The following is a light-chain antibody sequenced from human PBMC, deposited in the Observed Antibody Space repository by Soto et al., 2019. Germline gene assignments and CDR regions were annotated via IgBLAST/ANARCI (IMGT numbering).Light chain of an antibody. J-gene: IGKJ2*01. CDR2: GVS. V-gene: IGKV3-20*01. Sequence: EVLLTQSPGTLSLSPGERATLSCRASQIVSSRHLAWYQQKSGHAPRLLIYGVSSRATGIPDRFSGSGSGTDFNLIISTMGPEGFAVYYCQLHDPSLPGYTFGQGTKLEIK. CDR3: QLHDPSLPGYT. CDR1: QIVSSRH.